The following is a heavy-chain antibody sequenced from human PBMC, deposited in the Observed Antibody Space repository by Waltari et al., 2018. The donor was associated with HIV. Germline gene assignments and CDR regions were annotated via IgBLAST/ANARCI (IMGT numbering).Heavy chain of an antibody. CDR1: GGPFTS. J-gene: IGHJ4*02. V-gene: IGHV1-69*04. CDR2: IIPLLGIP. Sequence: QVQLVQSGAEVKKPGSSLKVSCKASGGPFTSWVRQAPGQGLQWMGGIIPLLGIPSYAQNFQGRVSIAADEVTSTVYLELTSLRSDDTAVYFCARDGDHDSSGYLASWGQGALVTVSS. D-gene: IGHD3-22*01. CDR3: ARDGDHDSSGYLAS.